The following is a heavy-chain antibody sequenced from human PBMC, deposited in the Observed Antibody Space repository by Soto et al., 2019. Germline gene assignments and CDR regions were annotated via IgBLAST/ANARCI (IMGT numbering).Heavy chain of an antibody. CDR2: TNSDGSDT. Sequence: EVQLVESGGGLVQPGGSLRLSCAASGFTFSSYWMYWVRQAPGKGLVCVSRTNSDGSDTSYADSVKGRFTISRDNAKNTLYLHMHGLRAEDTAVYYCARDRGWSLFDYWGQGTLVTVSS. J-gene: IGHJ4*02. CDR1: GFTFSSYW. V-gene: IGHV3-74*01. CDR3: ARDRGWSLFDY. D-gene: IGHD6-19*01.